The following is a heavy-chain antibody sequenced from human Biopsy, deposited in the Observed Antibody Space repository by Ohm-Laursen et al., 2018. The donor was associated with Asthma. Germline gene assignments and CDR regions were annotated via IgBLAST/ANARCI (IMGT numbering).Heavy chain of an antibody. Sequence: SETLSLTCIVSGASITSSAYYWGWIRQPPGKGLEWIGSIYYGETTYYSPSLKSRVTISVNTSKNQFSLIRSYVTAADTAVYYCARHDHRWDTYADFWGQGTLVTVSS. CDR2: IYYGETT. CDR3: ARHDHRWDTYADF. CDR1: GASITSSAYY. J-gene: IGHJ4*02. D-gene: IGHD2-2*01. V-gene: IGHV4-39*01.